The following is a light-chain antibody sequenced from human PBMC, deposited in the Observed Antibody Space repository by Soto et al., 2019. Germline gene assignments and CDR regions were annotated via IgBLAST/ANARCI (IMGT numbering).Light chain of an antibody. Sequence: DIQMTQSPSSLSASVGDRVTITCRASQSISSYLNWYQQKPGKAPDLLIYAASSLQSGVPSRFSGSGSGADFTLTISSLQPEDFGTYYCQQSYSSPYSFGQGTKLEIK. J-gene: IGKJ2*03. V-gene: IGKV1-39*01. CDR3: QQSYSSPYS. CDR2: AAS. CDR1: QSISSY.